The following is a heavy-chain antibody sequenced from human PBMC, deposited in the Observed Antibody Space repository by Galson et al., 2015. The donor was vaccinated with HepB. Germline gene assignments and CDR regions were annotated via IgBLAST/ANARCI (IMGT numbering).Heavy chain of an antibody. J-gene: IGHJ4*02. CDR1: GFTFSSYS. Sequence: SLRLSCAASGFTFSSYSMNWVRQAPGKGLEWVSSISSSSSYIYYADSVKGRFTISRDNAKNSLYLQMNSLRAEDTAVYYCARDGSGSPPVLDYWGQGTLVTVSS. V-gene: IGHV3-21*01. D-gene: IGHD1-26*01. CDR3: ARDGSGSPPVLDY. CDR2: ISSSSSYI.